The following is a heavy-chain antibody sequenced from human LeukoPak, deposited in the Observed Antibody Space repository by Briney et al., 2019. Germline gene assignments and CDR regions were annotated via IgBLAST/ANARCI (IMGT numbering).Heavy chain of an antibody. J-gene: IGHJ6*02. V-gene: IGHV4-39*07. CDR1: GGSISSSSYY. D-gene: IGHD3-22*01. CDR2: IYYSGST. Sequence: SETLSLTCTVSGGSISSSSYYWGWIRQPPGKGLEWIGSIYYSGSTYYNPSLKSRVTISVDTSKNQFSLKLSSVTAADTAVYYCARDRGYYDSSGYHYYYYGMDVWGQGTTVTVSS. CDR3: ARDRGYYDSSGYHYYYYGMDV.